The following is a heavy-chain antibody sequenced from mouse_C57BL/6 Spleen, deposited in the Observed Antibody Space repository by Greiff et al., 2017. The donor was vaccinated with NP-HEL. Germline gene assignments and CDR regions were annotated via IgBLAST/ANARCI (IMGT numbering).Heavy chain of an antibody. Sequence: QVQLKQPGAELVRPGSSVKLSCKASGYTFTSYWMDWVKQRPGQGLEWIGNIYPSDSETHYNQKFKDKATLTVDKSSSTAYMQLSSLTSEDSAVYYCARFPYDSSAVDYWGQGTSVTVSS. V-gene: IGHV1-61*01. CDR2: IYPSDSET. D-gene: IGHD2-4*01. CDR1: GYTFTSYW. CDR3: ARFPYDSSAVDY. J-gene: IGHJ4*01.